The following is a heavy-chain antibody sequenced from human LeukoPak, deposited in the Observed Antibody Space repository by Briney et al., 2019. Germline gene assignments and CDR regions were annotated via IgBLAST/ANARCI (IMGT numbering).Heavy chain of an antibody. CDR1: GFTFSSYS. J-gene: IGHJ4*02. CDR2: ISSSSSYI. CDR3: ARDPMGATSGGYFDY. Sequence: GGSLRLSCAASGFTFSSYSMNWVRQAPGKGLEWVSSISSSSSYIYYADSVKGRFTISRDNAKNSLYLQMNSLRAEDTAVYYCARDPMGATSGGYFDYWGQGTLVTVSS. V-gene: IGHV3-21*01. D-gene: IGHD1-26*01.